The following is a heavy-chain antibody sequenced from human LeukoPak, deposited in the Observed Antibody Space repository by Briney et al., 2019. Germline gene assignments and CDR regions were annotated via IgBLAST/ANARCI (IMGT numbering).Heavy chain of an antibody. CDR3: AKGYYYDSSGYSYYFDY. CDR2: ISWNSGSI. V-gene: IGHV3-9*01. J-gene: IGHJ4*02. D-gene: IGHD3-22*01. CDR1: GFTFDDYA. Sequence: PGGSLRLSCAASGFTFDDYAMHWVRQAPGKGLEWVSGISWNSGSIGYADSVKGRFTISRDNAKNSLYLQMNSLRAEDTALYYCAKGYYYDSSGYSYYFDYWGQGTLVTVSS.